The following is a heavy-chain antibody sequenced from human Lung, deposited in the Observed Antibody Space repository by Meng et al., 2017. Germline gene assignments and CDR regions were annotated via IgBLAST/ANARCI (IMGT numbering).Heavy chain of an antibody. CDR1: GGSFSGYY. Sequence: QVQLHQWGAGLLKPSETLSLTCPVYGGSFSGYYWSWIRQPPGKGLEWIGEIIDSGSTNYNPSLKSRVTISVDTSKNQFSLRVTSVTAADRAVYYCVRRTYSSGWYFDYWGQGTLVTVSS. J-gene: IGHJ4*02. D-gene: IGHD6-19*01. V-gene: IGHV4-34*12. CDR2: IIDSGST. CDR3: VRRTYSSGWYFDY.